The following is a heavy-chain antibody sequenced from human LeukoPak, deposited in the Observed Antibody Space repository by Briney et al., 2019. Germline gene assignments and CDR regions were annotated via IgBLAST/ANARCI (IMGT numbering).Heavy chain of an antibody. V-gene: IGHV1-58*01. CDR2: ISAYNGNT. CDR1: GYLFTSYV. D-gene: IGHD4-17*01. CDR3: AANPYGDSHNWFDP. Sequence: PGASVKVSCKTVGYLFTSYVLDWVRQAPGQGLEWMGWISAYNGNTNYAQKFQERVTITRDMSTSTAYMELSSLRSEDTAVYYCAANPYGDSHNWFDPWGQGTLVTVSS. J-gene: IGHJ5*02.